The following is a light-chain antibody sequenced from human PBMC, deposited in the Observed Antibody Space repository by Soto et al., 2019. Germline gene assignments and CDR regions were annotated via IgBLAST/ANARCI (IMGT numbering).Light chain of an antibody. V-gene: IGLV2-11*01. CDR1: SSVIGAYNY. J-gene: IGLJ1*01. CDR3: CSYAGAYIYV. CDR2: EVS. Sequence: QSVLAQPRSVSGSPGQSVTISCTGTSSVIGAYNYVSWYKQNTGKVPKPLLYEVSKRTSGVPVRFSGSKSGNKASLTISGLQADDEADYYCCSYAGAYIYVFAPGTKVTVL.